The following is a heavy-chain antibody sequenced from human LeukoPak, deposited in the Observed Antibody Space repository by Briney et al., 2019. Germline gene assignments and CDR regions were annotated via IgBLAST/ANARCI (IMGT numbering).Heavy chain of an antibody. J-gene: IGHJ4*02. CDR3: ARVVGYFDY. V-gene: IGHV3-23*01. CDR2: VSGSGGDT. CDR1: GFTFSTYA. Sequence: GGSLRLSCAASGFTFSTYAMTWVRQAPGKGLEWVSSVSGSGGDTYYADSMKGRFTMSRDNSRNTVYLQMNSLRAEDTAVYYCARVVGYFDYWGQGTLVTVSS.